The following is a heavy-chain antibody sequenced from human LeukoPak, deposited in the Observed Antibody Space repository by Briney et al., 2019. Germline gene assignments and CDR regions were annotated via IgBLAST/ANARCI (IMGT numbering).Heavy chain of an antibody. D-gene: IGHD3-22*01. V-gene: IGHV1-2*02. CDR3: ARDPAMIVPNGGYYYMDV. Sequence: ASVKVSCKASGYTFSGFYIHWVRQAPGQGLEWMGWINPNSGGTNCAQKFQGRVTITADKSTSTAYMELSSLRSEDTAVYYCARDPAMIVPNGGYYYMDVWGKGTTVTVSS. J-gene: IGHJ6*03. CDR1: GYTFSGFY. CDR2: INPNSGGT.